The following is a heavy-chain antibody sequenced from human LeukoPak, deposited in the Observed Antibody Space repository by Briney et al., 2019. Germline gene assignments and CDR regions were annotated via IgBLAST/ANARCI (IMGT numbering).Heavy chain of an antibody. CDR2: INPSRGST. J-gene: IGHJ3*01. Sequence: ASVKVSCKASGYTFTSYYMHWVRQAPGQGLEWMGIINPSRGSTNYAQKFQGRGTMTKDTSTSTGYMELSSLRSEDTAVYYCARPIQPREAFDVWGQGTMVTASS. D-gene: IGHD5-18*01. CDR1: GYTFTSYY. CDR3: ARPIQPREAFDV. V-gene: IGHV1-46*01.